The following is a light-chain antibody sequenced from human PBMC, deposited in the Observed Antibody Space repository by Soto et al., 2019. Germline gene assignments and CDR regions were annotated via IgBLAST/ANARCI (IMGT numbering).Light chain of an antibody. V-gene: IGKV2-28*01. Sequence: IVMTQSPLSLTVTPGEPASISCRSSQRLLHSNGYNYLEWYLQKPGQSPQLLINLDSDRASGVPDMFSGNGAGTDFTLKISRVEAEDVGLYYCMQSLETPWTFGQGTNVEIK. CDR2: LDS. CDR3: MQSLETPWT. CDR1: QRLLHSNGYNY. J-gene: IGKJ1*01.